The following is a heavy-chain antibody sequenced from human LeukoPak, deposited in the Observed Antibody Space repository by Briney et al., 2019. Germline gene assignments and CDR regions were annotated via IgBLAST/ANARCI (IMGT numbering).Heavy chain of an antibody. CDR1: GFTFSSYS. D-gene: IGHD2-2*03. J-gene: IGHJ4*02. CDR3: ATAYGYCSSTSCYYFDY. CDR2: ISSSSSYI. V-gene: IGHV3-21*01. Sequence: GGSLRLSCAASGFTFSSYSMNWVRQAPGKWLEWVSSISSSSSYIYYADSVKGRFTISRDNAKNSLYLQMNSLRAEDTAVYYCATAYGYCSSTSCYYFDYWGQGTLVTVSS.